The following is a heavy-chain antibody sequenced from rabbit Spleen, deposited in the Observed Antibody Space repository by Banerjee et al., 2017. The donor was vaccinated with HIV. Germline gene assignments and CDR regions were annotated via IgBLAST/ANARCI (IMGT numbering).Heavy chain of an antibody. CDR2: INASTGKP. Sequence: QQQLEESGGGLVQPTGSLTLTCKASGFSFGDRDVMCWVRQAPGKGLEWIACINASTGKPVYATWASGRFTISRTSSTTVTLRMTSLTAADRATYFCARDLVGVIGWNFYLWGQGTLVTVS. D-gene: IGHD1-1*01. CDR3: ARDLVGVIGWNFYL. CDR1: GFSFGDRDV. J-gene: IGHJ4*01. V-gene: IGHV1S45*01.